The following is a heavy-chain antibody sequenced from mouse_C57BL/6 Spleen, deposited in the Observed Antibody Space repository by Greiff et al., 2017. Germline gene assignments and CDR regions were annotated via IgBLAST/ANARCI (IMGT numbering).Heavy chain of an antibody. Sequence: EVQRVESGGGLVQPGGSLKLSCAASGFTFSDYYMYWVRQTPEKRLEWVAYISNGGGSTYYPDNVKGRFTLSSDNAKNTLYLQMSRLKYEDTAMYYCARRRDYYGSSYDYYAMDYWGQGTSVTVSS. V-gene: IGHV5-12*01. CDR3: ARRRDYYGSSYDYYAMDY. CDR2: ISNGGGST. D-gene: IGHD1-1*01. CDR1: GFTFSDYY. J-gene: IGHJ4*01.